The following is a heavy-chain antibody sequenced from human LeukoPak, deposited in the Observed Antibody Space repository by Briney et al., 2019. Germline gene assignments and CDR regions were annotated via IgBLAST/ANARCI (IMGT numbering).Heavy chain of an antibody. J-gene: IGHJ5*02. D-gene: IGHD3-10*01. CDR1: GFTFSSYA. CDR2: ISGSGGST. CDR3: AKDNPITMVRGVTNWFDP. Sequence: GGSLRLSCAASGFTFSSYAMSWARQAPGKGLEWVSAISGSGGSTYYADSVKGRFTISRDNSKNTLYLQMNSLRAEDTAVYYCAKDNPITMVRGVTNWFDPWGQGTLVTVSS. V-gene: IGHV3-23*01.